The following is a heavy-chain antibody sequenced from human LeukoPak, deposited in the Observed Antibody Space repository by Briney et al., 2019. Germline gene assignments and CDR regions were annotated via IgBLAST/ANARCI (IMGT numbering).Heavy chain of an antibody. Sequence: GGSLRFSCAASGLTFSSYAMSWVRKAPGKGLKWVSAISGSGGSTNYADSVKGRFTISRDNSKNTLYLQMNSLRAEDTAVYYCATTWYSSGSFDYWGQGTLVTVSS. CDR2: ISGSGGST. J-gene: IGHJ4*02. D-gene: IGHD6-19*01. CDR1: GLTFSSYA. CDR3: ATTWYSSGSFDY. V-gene: IGHV3-23*01.